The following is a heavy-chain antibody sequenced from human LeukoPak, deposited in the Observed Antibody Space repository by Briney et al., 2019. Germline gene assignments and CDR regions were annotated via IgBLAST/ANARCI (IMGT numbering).Heavy chain of an antibody. Sequence: ASVKVSCKASGYTFTNYGVTWVRQAPGQGLEWMGWISAYNGVTNYAQRLQGRVTMTTDTSATTAYMEMKSLTSDDTAVYYCARQRAVVVPGSIPRYYYYGLDVWGQGTTVTVSS. CDR3: ARQRAVVVPGSIPRYYYYGLDV. D-gene: IGHD2-2*01. CDR1: GYTFTNYG. V-gene: IGHV1-18*01. J-gene: IGHJ6*02. CDR2: ISAYNGVT.